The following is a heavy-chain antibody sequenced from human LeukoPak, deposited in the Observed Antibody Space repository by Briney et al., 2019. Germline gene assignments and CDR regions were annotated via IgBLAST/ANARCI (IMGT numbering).Heavy chain of an antibody. CDR1: GFTFSNYG. V-gene: IGHV3-48*04. Sequence: PGGSLRLSCAASGFTFSNYGMSWVRQAPGKGLEWVSYISSSGSTIYYADSVKGRFTISRDNAKNSLYLQMNSLRAEDTAVYYCARAAAVAGPYYFDYWGQGTLVTVSS. J-gene: IGHJ4*02. CDR2: ISSSGSTI. CDR3: ARAAAVAGPYYFDY. D-gene: IGHD6-19*01.